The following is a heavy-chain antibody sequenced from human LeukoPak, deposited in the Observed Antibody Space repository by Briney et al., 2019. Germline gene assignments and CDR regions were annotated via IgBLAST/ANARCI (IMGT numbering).Heavy chain of an antibody. Sequence: GESLKISCKGSGYSFTSYWIGWVRQMPGKGLEWMGIIYPGDSDTRYSPSFRGQVTISADKSISTAYLQWSILKASDTAMYYRARRYSSGWKNLDYWGQGTLVTVSS. V-gene: IGHV5-51*01. CDR3: ARRYSSGWKNLDY. CDR1: GYSFTSYW. CDR2: IYPGDSDT. J-gene: IGHJ4*02. D-gene: IGHD6-19*01.